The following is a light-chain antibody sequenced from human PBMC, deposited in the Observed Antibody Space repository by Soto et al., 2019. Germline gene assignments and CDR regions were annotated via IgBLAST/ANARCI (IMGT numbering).Light chain of an antibody. V-gene: IGKV1-39*01. CDR2: DAS. CDR3: QQSYTTPRT. Sequence: DIQMSQSPSSLSASVGGRVTITCRASQSVSTYLNWYQEKPGKAPKFLIYDASNLQSGVPSRFSGSGSGTDFTLTISSLQPEDFATYYCQQSYTTPRTFGPGTKVDIK. CDR1: QSVSTY. J-gene: IGKJ3*01.